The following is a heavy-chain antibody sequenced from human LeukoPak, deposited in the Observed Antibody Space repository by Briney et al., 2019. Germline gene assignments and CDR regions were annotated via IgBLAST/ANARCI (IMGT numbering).Heavy chain of an antibody. Sequence: PGGSLRLSCAASGFTFSDYAMSWVRQAPGKGLEWVSGVSGSGDTTYYADSVKGRFTISRDSSKNTLYLQMNSLRAEDTALYYCAKTRRRYNILTAYYAVDYWGQGTLVTVSS. J-gene: IGHJ4*02. CDR3: AKTRRRYNILTAYYAVDY. D-gene: IGHD3-9*01. CDR2: VSGSGDTT. CDR1: GFTFSDYA. V-gene: IGHV3-23*01.